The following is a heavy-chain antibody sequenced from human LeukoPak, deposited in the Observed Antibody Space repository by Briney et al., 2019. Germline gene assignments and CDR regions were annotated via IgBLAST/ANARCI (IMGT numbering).Heavy chain of an antibody. J-gene: IGHJ4*02. D-gene: IGHD6-19*01. CDR2: IDSSGST. CDR1: GGHIDSFF. V-gene: IGHV4-4*08. Sequence: SETLSLTCTVSGGHIDSFFWNWIRQPPGKGLEWIGYIDSSGSTKYSPSLKSRITVSRDTSKKQFSLKLTSVTAADTAMYYCASGAGWLIDYWGQGTLVSVSS. CDR3: ASGAGWLIDY.